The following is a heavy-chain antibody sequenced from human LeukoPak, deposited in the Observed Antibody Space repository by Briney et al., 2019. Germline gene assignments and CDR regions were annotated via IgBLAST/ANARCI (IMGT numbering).Heavy chain of an antibody. CDR1: GFTVSSNY. CDR2: IYSGGST. V-gene: IGHV3-53*01. D-gene: IGHD3-10*01. CDR3: ARDRYYGSGSYGLDY. Sequence: GGSLRLSCAASGFTVSSNYMSWARQAPGKGLEWVSVIYSGGSTYYADSVKGRFTISRDNSKNTLYLQMNSLRAEDTAVYYCARDRYYGSGSYGLDYWGQGTLVTVSS. J-gene: IGHJ4*02.